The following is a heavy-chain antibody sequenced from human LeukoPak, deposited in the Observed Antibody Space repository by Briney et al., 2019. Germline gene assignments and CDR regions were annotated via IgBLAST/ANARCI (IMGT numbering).Heavy chain of an antibody. D-gene: IGHD1-26*01. Sequence: SETLSLTCNVSGGSISSYYWSWIRQPPGKGLEWIGYIYYSGSTNYNPSLKSRVTISVDTSKNQLTLKLTSVTAADTAVYYCARDGPYEATGSYFDAFDIWGQGTMVTVSS. V-gene: IGHV4-59*01. J-gene: IGHJ3*02. CDR3: ARDGPYEATGSYFDAFDI. CDR2: IYYSGST. CDR1: GGSISSYY.